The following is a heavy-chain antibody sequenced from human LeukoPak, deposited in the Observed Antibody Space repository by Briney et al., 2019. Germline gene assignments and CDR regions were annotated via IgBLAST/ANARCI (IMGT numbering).Heavy chain of an antibody. V-gene: IGHV4-39*01. CDR3: ARLSPAYYDSSGYSQNWFDP. D-gene: IGHD3-22*01. J-gene: IGHJ5*02. CDR2: IYYSGST. CDR1: GGSISSSSYY. Sequence: SETLSLTCTVSGGSISSSSYYWGWIRLPPGKGLEWIGSIYYSGSTYYNPSLKSRVTISVDTSKNQFSLKLSSVTAADTAVYYCARLSPAYYDSSGYSQNWFDPWGQGTLVSVSS.